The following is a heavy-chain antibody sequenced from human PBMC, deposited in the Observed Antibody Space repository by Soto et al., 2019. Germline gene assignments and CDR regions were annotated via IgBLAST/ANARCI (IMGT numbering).Heavy chain of an antibody. D-gene: IGHD6-19*01. CDR3: ASSEQWLVDLDY. CDR1: GGSISSSSYY. J-gene: IGHJ4*02. Sequence: SETLSLTCTVSGGSISSSSYYWGWIRQPPGKGLEWIGSIYYSGSTYYNPSLKSRVTISVDTSKNQFSLKLSSVTAADTAVYCCASSEQWLVDLDYWGQGTLVTVSS. CDR2: IYYSGST. V-gene: IGHV4-39*01.